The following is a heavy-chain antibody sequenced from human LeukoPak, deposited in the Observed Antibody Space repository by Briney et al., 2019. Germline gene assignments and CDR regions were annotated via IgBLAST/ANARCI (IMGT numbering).Heavy chain of an antibody. CDR3: ARGRGVTAIGDAFDI. J-gene: IGHJ3*02. V-gene: IGHV4-39*07. D-gene: IGHD2-21*02. CDR2: IYYRGST. CDR1: GGSISSSSYY. Sequence: SETLSLTCTVSGGSISSSSYYWGWIRQPPGKGLEWIGSIYYRGSTNYNPSLKSRVTISLDTSKNQFSLKLSSVTAADTAVYYCARGRGVTAIGDAFDIWGQGTMVTVSS.